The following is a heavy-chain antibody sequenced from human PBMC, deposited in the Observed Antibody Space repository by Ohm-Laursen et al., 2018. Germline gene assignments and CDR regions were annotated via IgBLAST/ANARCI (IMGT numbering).Heavy chain of an antibody. CDR3: ARRMVAATEYYYGMDV. D-gene: IGHD2-15*01. CDR2: IWYDGSNK. CDR1: GFTFSSYG. J-gene: IGHJ6*02. V-gene: IGHV3-33*01. Sequence: SLRLSCSASGFTFSSYGMHWVRQAPGKGLEWVAVIWYDGSNKYYADSVKGRFTISRDNSKNTLYLQMNSLRAEDTAVYYCARRMVAATEYYYGMDVWGQGTTVTVSS.